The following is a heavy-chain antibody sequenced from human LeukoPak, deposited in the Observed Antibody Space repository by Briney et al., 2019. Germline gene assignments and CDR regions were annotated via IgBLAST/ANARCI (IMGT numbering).Heavy chain of an antibody. V-gene: IGHV3-15*01. CDR2: IKSKTDGGTT. D-gene: IGHD3-3*01. Sequence: GGSLRLSCAASGFTFSNAWMSWVRQAPGRGREWVGRIKSKTDGGTTDYAAPVKGRFTISRDDSKNTLYLQMNSLKTGDTAVYYCAAGRDFWSTYYFDYWGQGTLVTVSS. CDR3: AAGRDFWSTYYFDY. J-gene: IGHJ4*02. CDR1: GFTFSNAW.